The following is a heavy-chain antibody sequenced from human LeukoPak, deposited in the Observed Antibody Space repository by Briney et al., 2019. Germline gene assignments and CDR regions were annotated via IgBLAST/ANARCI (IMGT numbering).Heavy chain of an antibody. CDR3: ARGSYGDYYWYFDL. D-gene: IGHD4-17*01. J-gene: IGHJ2*01. CDR2: ISYDGSNK. V-gene: IGHV3-30-3*01. CDR1: GFTFSSYA. Sequence: GGSLRLSCAASGFTFSSYAMHWVRQAPGKGLEWVAVISYDGSNKYYADSVKGRFTISRDNAKNSLHLQMNSLRAEDTAVYYCARGSYGDYYWYFDLWGRGTLVTVSS.